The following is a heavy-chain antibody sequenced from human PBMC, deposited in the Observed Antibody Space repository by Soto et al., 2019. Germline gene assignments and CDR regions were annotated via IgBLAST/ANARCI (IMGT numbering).Heavy chain of an antibody. J-gene: IGHJ4*02. Sequence: ASVKVSCKASGYTFTSYAMHWVRQAPGQRLEWMGWINAGNGNTKYSQKFQGRVTITRDTSASTAYMELSSLRSEDTAVYYCARDQYSITMVRGVIILPTDYWGQGTLVTVSS. CDR3: ARDQYSITMVRGVIILPTDY. CDR2: INAGNGNT. D-gene: IGHD3-10*01. V-gene: IGHV1-3*01. CDR1: GYTFTSYA.